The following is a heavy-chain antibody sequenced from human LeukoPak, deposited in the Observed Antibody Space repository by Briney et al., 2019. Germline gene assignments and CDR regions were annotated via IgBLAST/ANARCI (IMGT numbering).Heavy chain of an antibody. D-gene: IGHD5-24*01. V-gene: IGHV5-51*01. Sequence: GESLKISCKGSGYRFTSYWIGWVRQMPGQGLEWMGIIHPGDSDTRYSPSFQGQVTISADKSISTAYLQWSSLKASDTAMYYCARHIDGYNLGYFDYWGQGTLVTVSS. CDR2: IHPGDSDT. J-gene: IGHJ4*02. CDR1: GYRFTSYW. CDR3: ARHIDGYNLGYFDY.